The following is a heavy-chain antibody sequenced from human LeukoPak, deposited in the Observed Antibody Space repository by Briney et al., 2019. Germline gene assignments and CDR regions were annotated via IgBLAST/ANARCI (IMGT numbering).Heavy chain of an antibody. CDR1: GYTFTGYY. CDR2: INPNSGGT. J-gene: IGHJ6*02. V-gene: IGHV1-2*04. Sequence: GASVKVSCKASGYTFTGYYMHWVRQAPGQGLEWMGWINPNSGGTNYAQKFQGWVTMTRDTSISTAYMELSRLRSDDTAVYYCARDDGRGGYDRYYGMDVWGQGTTVTVSS. CDR3: ARDDGRGGYDRYYGMDV. D-gene: IGHD5-12*01.